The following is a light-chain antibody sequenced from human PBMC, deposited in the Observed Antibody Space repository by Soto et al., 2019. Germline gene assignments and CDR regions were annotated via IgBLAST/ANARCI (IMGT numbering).Light chain of an antibody. CDR3: QPSNSYSDA. J-gene: IGKJ1*01. V-gene: IGKV1-5*01. CDR2: TAS. Sequence: DIHITQSPYSVSSSVGDRFTITWGASQVMRNWGCWFQQQPGKAANLLIYTASRLQSGVPSRFSGSGSGTEFPLPIRSLQPDDFATYYCQPSNSYSDAFGPGTKLDLK. CDR1: QVMRNW.